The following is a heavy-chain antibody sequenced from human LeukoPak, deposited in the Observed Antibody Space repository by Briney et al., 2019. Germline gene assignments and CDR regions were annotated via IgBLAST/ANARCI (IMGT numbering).Heavy chain of an antibody. CDR1: GYTFTSYG. J-gene: IGHJ6*03. CDR3: TRTFDVAPQERYMDV. CDR2: ISAYNGNT. Sequence: ASVKVSCKASGYTFTSYGISWVRQAPGQGLEWMGWISAYNGNTNYAQKLQGRVTITADESTSTAYMELSSLRSEDTAVYYCTRTFDVAPQERYMDVWGKGTTVTISS. V-gene: IGHV1-18*01. D-gene: IGHD3-16*01.